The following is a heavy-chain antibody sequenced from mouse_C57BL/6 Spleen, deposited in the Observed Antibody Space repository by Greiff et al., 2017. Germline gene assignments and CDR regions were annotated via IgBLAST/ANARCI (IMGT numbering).Heavy chain of an antibody. D-gene: IGHD1-1*01. J-gene: IGHJ4*01. V-gene: IGHV2-9-1*01. CDR3: ARNPLYYYGSSEAMDY. CDR2: IWTGGGT. Sequence: QVQLQQSGPGLVAPSQSLSITCTVSGFSLTSYAISWVRQPPGKGLEWLGVIWTGGGTNYNSALKSRLSISKDNSKSQVFLKMNSLQTDDTARYYCARNPLYYYGSSEAMDYWGQGTSVTVSS. CDR1: GFSLTSYA.